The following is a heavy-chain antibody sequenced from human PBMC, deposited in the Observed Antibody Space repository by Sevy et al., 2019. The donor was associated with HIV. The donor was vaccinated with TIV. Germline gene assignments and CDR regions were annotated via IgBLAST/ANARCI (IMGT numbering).Heavy chain of an antibody. J-gene: IGHJ4*02. V-gene: IGHV3-73*01. CDR1: GFTFSGSA. D-gene: IGHD6-13*01. CDR2: IRSKANSYAT. Sequence: GGSLRLSCAASGFTFSGSAMHWVRQASGKGLEWVGRIRSKANSYATAYAASVKGRFTISRDDSTNTAYLQMNSLKTEDTAVYYCTRLGGSSPGYWGQGTLVTVSS. CDR3: TRLGGSSPGY.